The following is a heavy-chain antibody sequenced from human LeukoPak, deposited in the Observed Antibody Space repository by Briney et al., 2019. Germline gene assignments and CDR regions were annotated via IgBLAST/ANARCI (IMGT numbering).Heavy chain of an antibody. J-gene: IGHJ4*02. CDR1: GFTFGSYG. Sequence: GRSLRLSCAASGFTFGSYGMHWVRQAPGKGLGWVAFISYDRSETYYADSVKGRFSISRDNSKNTVYLQMNSLRTEDRAVYYCAREGGYYFDHWGQGTLVTVSS. CDR2: ISYDRSET. V-gene: IGHV3-30*03. CDR3: AREGGYYFDH. D-gene: IGHD6-25*01.